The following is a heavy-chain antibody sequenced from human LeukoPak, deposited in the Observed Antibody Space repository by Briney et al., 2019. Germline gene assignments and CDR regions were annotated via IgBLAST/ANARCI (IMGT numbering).Heavy chain of an antibody. J-gene: IGHJ2*01. Sequence: SETLSLTCTVSGGSISSYYWSWIRQPAGKGLEWIGRIYTGGSTNYNPSLKSRVTMSVDTSKNQFSLKLSSVTAADTAVYYCATGAGYGSGSYYWYFDLWGRGTLVTVSS. V-gene: IGHV4-4*07. D-gene: IGHD3-10*01. CDR1: GGSISSYY. CDR2: IYTGGST. CDR3: ATGAGYGSGSYYWYFDL.